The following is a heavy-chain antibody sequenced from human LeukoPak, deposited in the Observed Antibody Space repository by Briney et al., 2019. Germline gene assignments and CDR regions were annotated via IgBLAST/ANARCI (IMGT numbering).Heavy chain of an antibody. CDR3: ASDLWGVGPSLVGYYFDH. D-gene: IGHD1-26*01. J-gene: IGHJ4*02. V-gene: IGHV1-2*02. Sequence: ASAKVSCEASGYTFTAYYMHWLRQAPGQGLEWMGWINPNSGGTNYAQNFQGRVTMTRDTSISTAYMELSRLRSDDTAVYYCASDLWGVGPSLVGYYFDHWGQGTLVTVSS. CDR2: INPNSGGT. CDR1: GYTFTAYY.